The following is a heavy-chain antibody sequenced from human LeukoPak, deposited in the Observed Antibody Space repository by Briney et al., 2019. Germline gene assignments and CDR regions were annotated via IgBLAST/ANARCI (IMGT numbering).Heavy chain of an antibody. CDR2: INHSGST. J-gene: IGHJ5*02. V-gene: IGHV4-34*01. CDR1: GGSFSGYY. Sequence: SETLSLTCAVYGGSFSGYYWSWIRHPPGKGLEWIGEINHSGSTKYNPSLKSRVTISVDTSKNQFSLKLSSVTAADTAVYYCARKKARRGNYYGSGSYYWFDPWGQGTLVTVSS. CDR3: ARKKARRGNYYGSGSYYWFDP. D-gene: IGHD3-10*01.